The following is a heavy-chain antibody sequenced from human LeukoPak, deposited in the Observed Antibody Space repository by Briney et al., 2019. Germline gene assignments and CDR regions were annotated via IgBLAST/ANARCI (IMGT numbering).Heavy chain of an antibody. Sequence: GGSLRLSCAASGFTVSSNYMNWVRQAPGKGLEWVSGIYVDGSTYYADSVKGRFTISRDNSRNTLYLQMNSLRAEDTAVYYCPRITAYDDSWGQGTLVTVSS. V-gene: IGHV3-53*01. J-gene: IGHJ5*01. CDR1: GFTVSSNY. CDR3: PRITAYDDS. CDR2: IYVDGST. D-gene: IGHD1-20*01.